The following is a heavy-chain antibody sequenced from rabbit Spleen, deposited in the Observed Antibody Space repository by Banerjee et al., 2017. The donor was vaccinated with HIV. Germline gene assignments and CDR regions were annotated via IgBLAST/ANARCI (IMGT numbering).Heavy chain of an antibody. CDR2: IDTGSSGFT. D-gene: IGHD1-1*01. CDR3: ARDTSSSFSSYGMDL. J-gene: IGHJ6*01. CDR1: GFSFSGNSY. Sequence: GFSFSGNSYLCWVRQAPGKGLEWIACIDTGSSGFTYFASWAKGRFTISKTSSTTVTLQMTSLTAADTATYFCARDTSSSFSSYGMDLWGPGTLVTVS. V-gene: IGHV1S40*01.